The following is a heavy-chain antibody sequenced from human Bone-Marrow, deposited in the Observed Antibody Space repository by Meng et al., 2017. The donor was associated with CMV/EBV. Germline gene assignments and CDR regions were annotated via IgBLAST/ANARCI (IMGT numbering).Heavy chain of an antibody. Sequence: KASGGTFISYAISWVRQAPGQVLEWMGGIIPIFGTANYAQKFQGRVTITTDESTSTAYMELSSLRSEDTAVYYCARDRLGRGEYSSSSWGQGTLVTVSS. CDR3: ARDRLGRGEYSSSS. CDR2: IIPIFGTA. V-gene: IGHV1-69*05. D-gene: IGHD6-6*01. J-gene: IGHJ5*02. CDR1: GGTFISYA.